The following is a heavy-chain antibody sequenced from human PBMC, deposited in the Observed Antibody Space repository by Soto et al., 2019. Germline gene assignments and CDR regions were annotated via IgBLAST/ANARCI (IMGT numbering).Heavy chain of an antibody. V-gene: IGHV2-5*02. CDR1: GFSLNTGGMG. Sequence: QITLKESGPTLVKPTQTLTLTCTFSGFSLNTGGMGVGWIRQPPGKALEWLALIYWDGDRRYSPSLMSRLTNAMNTSESSLHLAITLMHPRDRSTHYVVHMRSADNCPRSNLTQHYSVMHIWVQEPPVTVSS. CDR3: VHMRSADNCPRSNLTQHYSVMHI. CDR2: IYWDGDR. J-gene: IGHJ6*02. D-gene: IGHD1-20*01.